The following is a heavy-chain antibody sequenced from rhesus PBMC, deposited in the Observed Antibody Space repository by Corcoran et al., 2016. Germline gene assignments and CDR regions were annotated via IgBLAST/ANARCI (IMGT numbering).Heavy chain of an antibody. Sequence: QVQLQESGPGLVKPSETLSLTCAVSGGSISDYYYWNWIRQPPGKWLEWIGNIYGNRASTYYTPSLKSRVTISKATSKNQFFLKLSSVTAADTAVYYCARDDDSSWSLDYWGQGVLVTVSS. CDR1: GGSISDYYY. CDR2: IYGNRAST. J-gene: IGHJ4*01. CDR3: ARDDDSSWSLDY. D-gene: IGHD6-13*01. V-gene: IGHV4S9*01.